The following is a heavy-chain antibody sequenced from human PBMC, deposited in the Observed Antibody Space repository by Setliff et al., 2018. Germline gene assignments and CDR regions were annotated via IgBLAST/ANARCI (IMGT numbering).Heavy chain of an antibody. CDR2: IFYSGRT. Sequence: PSETLSLTCTVSGASITNINYYWGLIRQPPGKGLEWIGSIFYSGRTFYNPSLKSRVTISVDTSKNQFSLTLSSVTAADTAVYYCARAHTWSLPNDNSGYPGWFDPWGQGTRVTVSS. V-gene: IGHV4-39*01. D-gene: IGHD3-22*01. CDR1: GASITNINYY. CDR3: ARAHTWSLPNDNSGYPGWFDP. J-gene: IGHJ5*02.